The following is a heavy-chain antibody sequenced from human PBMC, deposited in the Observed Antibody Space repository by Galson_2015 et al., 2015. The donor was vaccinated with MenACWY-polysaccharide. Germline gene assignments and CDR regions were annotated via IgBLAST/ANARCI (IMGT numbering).Heavy chain of an antibody. V-gene: IGHV2-5*01. CDR3: AHFKVLIHVFDI. J-gene: IGHJ3*02. CDR1: GFSLTNAGVG. Sequence: PALVKPTQTLTPTCNFSGFSLTNAGVGVGWIRQPPGKALEWLALTYWNEDKRHSPRLESRLTITKDTSKNQVALTMTNMDPVDTGTYYCAHFKVLIHVFDIWGQGTTVTVSS. CDR2: TYWNEDK.